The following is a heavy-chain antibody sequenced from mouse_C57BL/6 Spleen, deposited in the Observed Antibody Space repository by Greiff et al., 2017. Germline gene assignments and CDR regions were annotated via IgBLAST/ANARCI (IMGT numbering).Heavy chain of an antibody. CDR1: GYTFTDYY. J-gene: IGHJ4*01. Sequence: VQLKESGPVLVKPGASVKMSCKASGYTFTDYYMNWVKQSHGKSLEWIGVINPYNGGTSYNQKFKGKATLTVDKSSSTAYMELNSLTSEDSAVYYCAREGTVAYYAMDYWGQGTSVTVSS. CDR2: INPYNGGT. V-gene: IGHV1-19*01. CDR3: AREGTVAYYAMDY. D-gene: IGHD1-1*01.